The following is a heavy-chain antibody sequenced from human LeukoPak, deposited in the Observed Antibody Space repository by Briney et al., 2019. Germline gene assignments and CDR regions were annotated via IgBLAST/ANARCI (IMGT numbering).Heavy chain of an antibody. CDR2: ISYDGSNK. J-gene: IGHJ4*02. CDR1: GFTFSSYG. CDR3: AKAGVDTAMALDY. Sequence: GGPLRLSCAASGFTFSSYGMHWVRQAPGKGLEWVAVISYDGSNKYYADSVKGRFTISGDNSKNTLYLQMNSLRAEDTAVYYCAKAGVDTAMALDYWGQGTLVTVSS. V-gene: IGHV3-30*18. D-gene: IGHD5-18*01.